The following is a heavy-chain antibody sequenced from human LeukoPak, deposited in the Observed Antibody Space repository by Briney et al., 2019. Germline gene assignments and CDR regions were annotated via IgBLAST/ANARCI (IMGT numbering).Heavy chain of an antibody. CDR1: GFTFDDFG. CDR3: ARENRDSNGWS. V-gene: IGHV3-9*01. J-gene: IGHJ1*01. CDR2: ISWNSGTI. Sequence: GGSLRLSCAASGFTFDDFGMHWVRQGPGKGLEWVSGISWNSGTIGYADSVKGRFTISRDNARNSLYLQMNSLRVEDTAFYYCARENRDSNGWSWGQGTLVTVSS. D-gene: IGHD6-19*01.